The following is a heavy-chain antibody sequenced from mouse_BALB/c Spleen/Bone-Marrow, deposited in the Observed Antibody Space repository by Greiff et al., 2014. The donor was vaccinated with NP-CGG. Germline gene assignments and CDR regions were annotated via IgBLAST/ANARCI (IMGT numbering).Heavy chain of an antibody. CDR2: INPNNGGT. CDR3: ARSEGRYYFAMNY. Sequence: GINPNNGGTSYNQKFKGKATLTVDKSSSTAYMEXXXLTSEDSAFYYCARSEGRYYFAMNYWGQGTSVTVSS. V-gene: IGHV1-26*01. J-gene: IGHJ4*01.